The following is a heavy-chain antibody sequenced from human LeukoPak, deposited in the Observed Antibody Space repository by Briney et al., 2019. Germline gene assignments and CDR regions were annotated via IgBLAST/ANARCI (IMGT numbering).Heavy chain of an antibody. CDR3: ARRGSSTWEQFFDL. V-gene: IGHV3-23*01. J-gene: IGHJ2*01. D-gene: IGHD3-16*01. Sequence: GGSLRLSCAASGFTVSSNYMSWVRQAPGKGLEWVSTISGGAGSTNYADSVKGRFTISRDNSKNTLYLQMNSLRAEDTAVYYCARRGSSTWEQFFDLWGRGTLVTVSS. CDR2: ISGGAGST. CDR1: GFTVSSNY.